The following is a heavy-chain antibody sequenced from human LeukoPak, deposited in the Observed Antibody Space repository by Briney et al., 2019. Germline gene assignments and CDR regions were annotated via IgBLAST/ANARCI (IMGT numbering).Heavy chain of an antibody. CDR2: ISSSSSYI. CDR3: ASTVDGYNSHSLDY. CDR1: GFTFSSYS. J-gene: IGHJ4*02. Sequence: GGSLRLSCAASGFTFSSYSMNWVRQAAGKGLEWVSSISSSSSYIYYADSLKGRFTISRDNAKNSLYLQMNSLRAEYTAVYYCASTVDGYNSHSLDYWGQGTLVTVSS. V-gene: IGHV3-21*01. D-gene: IGHD5-24*01.